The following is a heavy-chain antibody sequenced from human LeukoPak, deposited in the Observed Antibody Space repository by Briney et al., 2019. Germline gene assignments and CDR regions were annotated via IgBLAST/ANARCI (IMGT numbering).Heavy chain of an antibody. CDR3: ASPRSGYRYTFDY. CDR2: FSTSGST. CDR1: AASISNYY. J-gene: IGHJ4*02. V-gene: IGHV4-4*09. D-gene: IGHD3-22*01. Sequence: SETLSLTCAVSAASISNYYWSWIRQAPGKGLEWIGYFSTSGSTNYNPSLKSRVSISLDTSKNRFSLNLNFVTAADTAVYYCASPRSGYRYTFDYWGQGALVTVSS.